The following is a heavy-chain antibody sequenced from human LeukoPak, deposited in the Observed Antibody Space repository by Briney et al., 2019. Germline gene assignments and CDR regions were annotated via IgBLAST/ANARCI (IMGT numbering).Heavy chain of an antibody. V-gene: IGHV1-2*02. D-gene: IGHD1-26*01. J-gene: IGHJ4*02. CDR1: GYTFTGYY. CDR2: IHPNSGGT. CDR3: ARRPSGSFDY. Sequence: AASVKVSCKASGYTFTGYYIHWVRQAPGQGLGWMGWIHPNSGGTKYAQKFQGRVTMTRDTSISTAYMELSSLRSDDTAVYFCARRPSGSFDYWGQGTLVTVSS.